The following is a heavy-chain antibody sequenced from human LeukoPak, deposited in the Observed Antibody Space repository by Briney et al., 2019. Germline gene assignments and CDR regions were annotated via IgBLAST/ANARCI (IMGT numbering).Heavy chain of an antibody. D-gene: IGHD3-22*01. J-gene: IGHJ5*02. Sequence: SETLSLTCTISGGSISSGDYYWSWIRQPPGKGLEWIGYIYYSGSTYYNPSLKSRVTISVDTSKNQFSLKLSSVTAADTAVYYCARAYYYDSSGYYTNWFDPWGQGTLVTVSS. CDR3: ARAYYYDSSGYYTNWFDP. CDR2: IYYSGST. V-gene: IGHV4-30-4*08. CDR1: GGSISSGDYY.